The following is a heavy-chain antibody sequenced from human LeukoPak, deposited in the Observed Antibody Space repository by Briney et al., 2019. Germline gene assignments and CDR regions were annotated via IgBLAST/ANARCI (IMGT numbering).Heavy chain of an antibody. CDR3: EKDAIYRNSVWDYFDY. J-gene: IGHJ4*02. CDR1: GFSFSHYA. CDR2: TGDDT. Sequence: GGSLRLSCAASGFSFSHYAMTWVRQAPGKGLEWVSSTGDDTYYADSVKGRFTISRDDSKDTLFLQMNSLRVEDTAVYYCEKDAIYRNSVWDYFDYLGQGTLVPVSS. V-gene: IGHV3-23*01. D-gene: IGHD4-11*01.